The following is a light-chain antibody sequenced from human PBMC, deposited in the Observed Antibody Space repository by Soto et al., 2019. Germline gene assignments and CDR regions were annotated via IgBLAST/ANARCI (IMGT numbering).Light chain of an antibody. V-gene: IGLV2-14*03. J-gene: IGLJ2*01. Sequence: QSVLTQPASVSGSPGQSITISCTGTSSDVGGYNYVSWYQQHPGKAPKLMIYDVTSRPSGVSNRFSGSKSGNTASLTISGLQAEDEADYYCSSYTTINTVLFGGGTKLTVL. CDR1: SSDVGGYNY. CDR3: SSYTTINTVL. CDR2: DVT.